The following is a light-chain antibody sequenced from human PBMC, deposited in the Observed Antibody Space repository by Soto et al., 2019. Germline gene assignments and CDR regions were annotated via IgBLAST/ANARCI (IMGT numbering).Light chain of an antibody. CDR1: QAVTSNY. CDR2: GAS. Sequence: EIVLTQSPGTLSLSPGERATLSCRASQAVTSNYLAWYQRKAGQAPRLLIYGASSRATDIPRRFSGSGSGTDFNLTLTRLEPEDFAGYFCQQYGGSPSTFGLGTKVEIK. J-gene: IGKJ1*01. V-gene: IGKV3-20*01. CDR3: QQYGGSPST.